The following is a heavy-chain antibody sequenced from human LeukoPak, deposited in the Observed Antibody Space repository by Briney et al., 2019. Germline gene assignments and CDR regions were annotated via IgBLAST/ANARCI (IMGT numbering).Heavy chain of an antibody. D-gene: IGHD1-26*01. Sequence: ASVTVSCKASGYTFTSYYMHWVRQAPGQGLEWMGWISAYNGNTNYAQKLQGRVTMTTDTSTSTAYMELRSLRSDDTAAYYCARDRYSGSYYDAFDIWGQGTMVTVSS. CDR2: ISAYNGNT. V-gene: IGHV1-18*04. J-gene: IGHJ3*02. CDR1: GYTFTSYY. CDR3: ARDRYSGSYYDAFDI.